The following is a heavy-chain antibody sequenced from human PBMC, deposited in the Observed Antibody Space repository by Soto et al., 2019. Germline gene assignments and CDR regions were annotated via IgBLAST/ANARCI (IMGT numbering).Heavy chain of an antibody. CDR2: IIPIFGTA. D-gene: IGHD6-6*01. CDR3: ASHSRQLGDYYYRMDV. CDR1: GGTFSSYA. V-gene: IGHV1-69*12. J-gene: IGHJ6*02. Sequence: QVQLVQSGAEVKKPGSSVKVSCKASGGTFSSYAISWVRQAPGQGLEWMGGIIPIFGTANYAPKFQGRVTLNADESTSTAYMKLTRLRSEDTAVNYCASHSRQLGDYYYRMDVWGQGTTVTVSS.